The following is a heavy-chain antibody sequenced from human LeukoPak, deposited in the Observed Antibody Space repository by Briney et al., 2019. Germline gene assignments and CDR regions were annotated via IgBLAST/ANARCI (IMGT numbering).Heavy chain of an antibody. CDR3: AKSDGSGSFYPFDY. J-gene: IGHJ4*02. Sequence: PGGSLRLSCAASGFTFDDYAMHWARQAPGKGLEWVSGISWNSGSIGYADSVKGRFTISRDNAKNSLYLQMNSLRAEDTALYYCAKSDGSGSFYPFDYWGQGTLVNVSS. D-gene: IGHD3-10*01. V-gene: IGHV3-9*01. CDR1: GFTFDDYA. CDR2: ISWNSGSI.